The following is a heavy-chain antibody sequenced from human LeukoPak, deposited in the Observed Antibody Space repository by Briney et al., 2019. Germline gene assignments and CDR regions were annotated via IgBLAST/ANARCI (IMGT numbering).Heavy chain of an antibody. D-gene: IGHD2-2*02. CDR2: ISWNSGSI. CDR3: AKAECSSTSCYRFDP. Sequence: GGSLRLSCAASGFTFDDYAMHWVRQAPGKGLEWVSGISWNSGSIGYADSVKGRFTISRDNAKNSLYLQMNSLRTEDTALYYCAKAECSSTSCYRFDPWGQGTLVTVSS. CDR1: GFTFDDYA. J-gene: IGHJ5*02. V-gene: IGHV3-9*01.